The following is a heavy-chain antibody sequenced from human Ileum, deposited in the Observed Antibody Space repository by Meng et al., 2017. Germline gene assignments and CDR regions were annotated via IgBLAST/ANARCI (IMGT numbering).Heavy chain of an antibody. V-gene: IGHV4-61*08. CDR1: GGSVSTSDYQ. CDR3: ARDHWGSLDY. J-gene: IGHJ4*02. Sequence: QVQLQEPGQGLVRPSGTLSLICTVSGGSVSTSDYQWGWIRQPPGKGLEWIGYAGTNYNPSLKSRVTISVDTSKRQFSLKLTSVTAANTAVYYCARDHWGSLDYWGQGILVTVSS. D-gene: IGHD7-27*01. CDR2: AGT.